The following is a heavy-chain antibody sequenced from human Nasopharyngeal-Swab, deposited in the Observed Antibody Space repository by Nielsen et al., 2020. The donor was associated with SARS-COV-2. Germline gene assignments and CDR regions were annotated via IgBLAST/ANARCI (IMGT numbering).Heavy chain of an antibody. Sequence: GGSLRLSCAASGFTFRSYAISWVRQAPGKGLEWVSVISGSDHTTYYADSVKGRFTLSRDNSKNTVNLQMNSLRVEDTAIYYCAKDRDSGDDSDDYYHYYGMDVWGQGTTVTVFS. CDR3: AKDRDSGDDSDDYYHYYGMDV. CDR1: GFTFRSYA. D-gene: IGHD5-12*01. CDR2: ISGSDHTT. J-gene: IGHJ6*02. V-gene: IGHV3-23*01.